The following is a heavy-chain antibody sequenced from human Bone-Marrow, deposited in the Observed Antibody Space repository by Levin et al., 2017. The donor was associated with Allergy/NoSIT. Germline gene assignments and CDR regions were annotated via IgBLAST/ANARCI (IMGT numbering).Heavy chain of an antibody. Sequence: SQTLSLTCTFSGFSLSTSGMCVSWIRQPPGKALEWLARIDWDDDKYYSTSLKTRLTISKDTSKNQVVLTMTNMDPVDTATYYCARIAEYSGSYGIDYWGQGTLVTVSS. J-gene: IGHJ4*02. V-gene: IGHV2-70*11. D-gene: IGHD1-26*01. CDR1: GFSLSTSGMC. CDR2: IDWDDDK. CDR3: ARIAEYSGSYGIDY.